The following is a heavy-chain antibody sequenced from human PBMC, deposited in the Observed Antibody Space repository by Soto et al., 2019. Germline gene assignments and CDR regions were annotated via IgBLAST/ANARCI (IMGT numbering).Heavy chain of an antibody. J-gene: IGHJ3*02. CDR1: GGSISSSSYY. V-gene: IGHV4-39*01. D-gene: IGHD3-10*01. Sequence: SETLSLTCTVSGGSISSSSYYWGWIRQPPGKGLEWIGSIYYSGSTYYNPSLKSRVTISVDTSKNQFSLKLSSVTAADTAVYYCARHQGVTMVRGVDAFDIWGQGTMVTVSS. CDR2: IYYSGST. CDR3: ARHQGVTMVRGVDAFDI.